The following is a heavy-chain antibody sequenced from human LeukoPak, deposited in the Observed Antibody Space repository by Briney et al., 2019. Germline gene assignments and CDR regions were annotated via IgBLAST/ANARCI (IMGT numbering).Heavy chain of an antibody. CDR1: GFTFSSYW. CDR3: ARDEYYDILTGYSSNLFDY. CDR2: INSDGSST. V-gene: IGHV3-74*01. Sequence: GGSLRLSCAASGFTFSSYWMHWVRQAPGKGLVWVSRINSDGSSTSYADSVKGRFTISRDNAKNTLYLQMNSLRAEDTAVYYCARDEYYDILTGYSSNLFDYWGQGTLVTVSS. D-gene: IGHD3-9*01. J-gene: IGHJ4*02.